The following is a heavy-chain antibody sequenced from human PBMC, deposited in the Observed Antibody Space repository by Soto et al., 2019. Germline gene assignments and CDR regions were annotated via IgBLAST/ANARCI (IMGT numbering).Heavy chain of an antibody. D-gene: IGHD1-20*01. J-gene: IGHJ6*02. CDR3: ARGGVTGTYYYYYGMDV. CDR2: IYHSGST. CDR1: GGSISSGGYS. V-gene: IGHV4-30-2*01. Sequence: PSETLSVTCAVSGGSISSGGYSWSWIRQPPGKGLEWIGYIYHSGSTYYNPSLKSRVTISVDRSKNQFSLKLSSVTAADTAVYYCARGGVTGTYYYYYGMDVWGQGTTVTVSS.